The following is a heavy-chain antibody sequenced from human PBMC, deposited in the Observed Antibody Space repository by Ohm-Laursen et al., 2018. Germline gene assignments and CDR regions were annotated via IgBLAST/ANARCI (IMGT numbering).Heavy chain of an antibody. CDR2: ISSSSRSI. V-gene: IGHV3-21*01. D-gene: IGHD1-26*01. Sequence: SLRLSCTASGFTFNTYSMNWVRQAPGKGLEWVSSISSSSRSIFYADSVKGRFTISRDNAKNSLYLQMNSLRAEGTAVYYCARIVGARYFDLWGRGTLVTVSS. CDR3: ARIVGARYFDL. J-gene: IGHJ2*01. CDR1: GFTFNTYS.